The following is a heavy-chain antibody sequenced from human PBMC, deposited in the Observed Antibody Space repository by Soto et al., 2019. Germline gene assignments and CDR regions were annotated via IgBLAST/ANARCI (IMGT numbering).Heavy chain of an antibody. CDR2: MTPNSGDT. J-gene: IGHJ4*02. V-gene: IGHV1-8*02. Sequence: QVQLVQSGAEVKKPGASVTVSCKASGYTFTSYDINWVRQAPVQGLEWVGWMTPNSGDTGYAQTFQGRVTLTRDTSRSTAYMELSSLTSADTAVYYCARNLYNPGSFDHWGQGTLGTVSS. CDR1: GYTFTSYD. CDR3: ARNLYNPGSFDH. D-gene: IGHD1-20*01.